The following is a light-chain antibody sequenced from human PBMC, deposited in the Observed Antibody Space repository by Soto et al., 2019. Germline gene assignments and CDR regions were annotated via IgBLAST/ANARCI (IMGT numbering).Light chain of an antibody. J-gene: IGLJ1*01. CDR2: EVS. Sequence: ALTQPASVSGSHGQSIGISCTGNSSDVGAYDYVSWYQQHPDKAPRLIMYEVSYRPSGVSNRFSGSKSVNTATLTISGLQAEDEGDYYCSSHTTSDTRVFGTGTKVTVL. CDR3: SSHTTSDTRV. V-gene: IGLV2-14*03. CDR1: SSDVGAYDY.